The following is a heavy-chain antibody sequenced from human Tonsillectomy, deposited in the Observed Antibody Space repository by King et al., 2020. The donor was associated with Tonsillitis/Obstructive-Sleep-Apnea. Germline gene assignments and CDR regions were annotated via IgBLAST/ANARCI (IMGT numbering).Heavy chain of an antibody. CDR1: VFTFSSYA. CDR3: ARDPGTYGQYYFDY. D-gene: IGHD3-10*01. V-gene: IGHV3-30*04. CDR2: ISYDGSNK. Sequence: VQLVESGGGVVQPGRSLRLSCAASVFTFSSYAMHWVRQAPGKGLEWVAVISYDGSNKYYADSVKGRFTISRDNSKNTLYLQMNSLRAEDTAVYYCARDPGTYGQYYFDYWGQGTLVTVSS. J-gene: IGHJ4*02.